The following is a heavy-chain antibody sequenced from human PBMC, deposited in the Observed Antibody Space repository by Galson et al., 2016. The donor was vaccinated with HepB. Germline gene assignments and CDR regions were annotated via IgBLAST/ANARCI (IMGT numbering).Heavy chain of an antibody. Sequence: SVKVSCKASGGTFNNYVINWVRQAPGQGLEWMGGIIPALTIANYARKSQGRVTITADKSTRETYMELSSLRSEDTAIYYCARDQREYCDGGDCYLGAFDIWGQGTMVTVSS. J-gene: IGHJ3*02. V-gene: IGHV1-69*10. CDR3: ARDQREYCDGGDCYLGAFDI. CDR1: GGTFNNYV. D-gene: IGHD2-21*01. CDR2: IIPALTIA.